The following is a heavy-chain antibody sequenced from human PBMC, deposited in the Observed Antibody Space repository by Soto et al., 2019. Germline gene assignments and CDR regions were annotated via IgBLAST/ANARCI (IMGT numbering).Heavy chain of an antibody. V-gene: IGHV4-61*08. Sequence: SETLSLTCTVSGGSVSSGDYYWSWIRQPPGKGLEWIGYIYYSGNTNYNPSLKSRVIVSVDTSKNLFSLKLTSVTAADTAVYYCARIPVDTSMIYWLDPWGQGTLVTVSS. CDR1: GGSVSSGDYY. J-gene: IGHJ5*02. CDR2: IYYSGNT. D-gene: IGHD5-18*01. CDR3: ARIPVDTSMIYWLDP.